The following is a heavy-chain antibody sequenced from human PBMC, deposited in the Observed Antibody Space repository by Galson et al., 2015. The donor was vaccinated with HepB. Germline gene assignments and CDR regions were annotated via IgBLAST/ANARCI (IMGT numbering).Heavy chain of an antibody. CDR2: IKGKTDGGTT. Sequence: SLRLSCAASGFTFSYAWMTWVRQAPGKGLEWVGRIKGKTDGGTTDNAAPVKGRFTISRDDLQNTLYLQMNSLKTEDTAVYYCATDLQGVDFGDLLKVYYYFGMDVWGQGTTVTVSS. CDR3: ATDLQGVDFGDLLKVYYYFGMDV. CDR1: GFTFSYAW. D-gene: IGHD3-10*01. V-gene: IGHV3-15*01. J-gene: IGHJ6*02.